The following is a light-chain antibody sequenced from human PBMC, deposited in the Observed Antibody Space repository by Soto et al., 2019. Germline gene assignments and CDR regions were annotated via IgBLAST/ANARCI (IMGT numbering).Light chain of an antibody. CDR2: DVS. V-gene: IGLV2-11*01. CDR3: CSYAGGNTLYV. Sequence: QSVLTQPRSGSGSPGQSVTISCTGSSSEFGDFDYVSWYQQHPGEAPKLIISDVSKRPSGVPARFSGSKSGNTASLTISGLQAEDEADYYCCSYAGGNTLYVFGAGTKVTVL. J-gene: IGLJ1*01. CDR1: SSEFGDFDY.